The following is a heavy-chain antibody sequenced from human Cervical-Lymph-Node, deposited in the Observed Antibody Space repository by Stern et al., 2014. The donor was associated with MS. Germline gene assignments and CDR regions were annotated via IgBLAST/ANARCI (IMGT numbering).Heavy chain of an antibody. CDR3: ASGQQLGPEGP. J-gene: IGHJ5*02. D-gene: IGHD6-13*01. Sequence: VQLVQSGAEVKNPGSSVKVSCKASGVTFSSYGIRWVRQAPGQGLEWMGGNIPIFGTANYAQKFQGRVTITADESTSTAYMELSSLRAEDTAVYYCASGQQLGPEGPWGQGTLVTVSS. V-gene: IGHV1-69*01. CDR2: NIPIFGTA. CDR1: GVTFSSYG.